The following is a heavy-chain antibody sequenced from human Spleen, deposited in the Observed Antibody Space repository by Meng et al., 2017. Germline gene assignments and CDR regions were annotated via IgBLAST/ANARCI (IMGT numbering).Heavy chain of an antibody. D-gene: IGHD3-10*01. CDR3: VRDFGGESDF. V-gene: IGHV3-30-3*01. J-gene: IGHJ4*02. CDR1: GFTFIDYA. CDR2: VSHYGDSD. Sequence: QEHLVESGGGVVQPGRSLRLSCAASGFTFIDYAMHWVRQAPGKGLEWVATVSHYGDSDCTADSVRGRFFISRDIAKNTLYLQMNSLRAEDSALYFCVRDFGGESDFWGQGTLVTVSS.